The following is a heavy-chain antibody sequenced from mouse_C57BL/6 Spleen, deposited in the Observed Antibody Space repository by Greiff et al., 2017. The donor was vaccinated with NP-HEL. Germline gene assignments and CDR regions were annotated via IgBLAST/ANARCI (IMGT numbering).Heavy chain of an antibody. CDR1: GYTFTSYC. CDR2: IHPTSGST. J-gene: IGHJ2*01. D-gene: IGHD3-1*01. Sequence: QVQLQQPGAELVKPGASVKLSCKASGYTFTSYCMHWVKQRPEQGLEWIGMIHPTSGSTNYNEKFKGKATLTVDKSSSTAYLQLSSLTSEDSAADYCAMTPLITSDYHFDYWGQGTTLTVSS. CDR3: AMTPLITSDYHFDY. V-gene: IGHV1-64*01.